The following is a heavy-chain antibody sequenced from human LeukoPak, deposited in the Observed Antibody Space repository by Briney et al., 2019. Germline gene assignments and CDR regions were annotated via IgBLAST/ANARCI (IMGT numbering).Heavy chain of an antibody. CDR2: IKQDGSVQ. D-gene: IGHD3-22*01. CDR1: GFTFSNFW. CDR3: ATTYDSSGCG. V-gene: IGHV3-7*01. J-gene: IGHJ4*02. Sequence: QPGGSLRLSCAASGFTFSNFWMAWVRQAPGKGLEWVANIKQDGSVQFYGDSVKGRFTISRDNAKNSLYLQMNSLRAEDTAVYYCATTYDSSGCGWGQGTLVTVSS.